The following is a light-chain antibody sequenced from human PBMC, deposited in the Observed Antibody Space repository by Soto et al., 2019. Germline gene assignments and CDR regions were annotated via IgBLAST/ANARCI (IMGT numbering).Light chain of an antibody. CDR2: EVS. J-gene: IGLJ1*01. V-gene: IGLV2-14*01. CDR3: SSYTRSSIPV. CDR1: SSDVGGYKY. Sequence: QSSLTQPASVSGSPGQSITISCAGTSSDVGGYKYVSWYQQHPGKAPKLIIYEVSNRPSGVSDRFSGSKSDNTASLTISGLQAEDEADYYCSSYTRSSIPVFGTGTRSPS.